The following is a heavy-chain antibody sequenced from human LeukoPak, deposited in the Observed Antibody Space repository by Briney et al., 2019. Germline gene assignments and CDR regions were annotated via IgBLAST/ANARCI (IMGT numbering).Heavy chain of an antibody. CDR3: ARARLDYGGNSGSGNWFDP. CDR1: GFTFSSYS. V-gene: IGHV3-21*01. D-gene: IGHD4-23*01. Sequence: GGSLRLSCAASGFTFSSYSMNWVRQAPGKGLEWVSSISSSSSYIYYADSVKGRFTISRDNAKNTLYLQMNSLRAEDTAVYYCARARLDYGGNSGSGNWFDPWGQGTLVTVSS. CDR2: ISSSSSYI. J-gene: IGHJ5*02.